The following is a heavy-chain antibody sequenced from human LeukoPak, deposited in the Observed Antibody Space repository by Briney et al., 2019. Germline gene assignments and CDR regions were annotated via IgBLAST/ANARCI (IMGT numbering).Heavy chain of an antibody. CDR2: IIPIFGTA. D-gene: IGHD3-9*01. CDR3: ARGPHDILTGYDYYYYYMDV. J-gene: IGHJ6*03. CDR1: GGTFSSYA. V-gene: IGHV1-69*13. Sequence: SVKVSCKASGGTFSSYAISWVRQAPGQGLEWMGGIIPIFGTANYAQKFQGRVTITADESTSTAYMELSSLRSEDTAVYYCARGPHDILTGYDYYYYYMDVWGKGTTVTISS.